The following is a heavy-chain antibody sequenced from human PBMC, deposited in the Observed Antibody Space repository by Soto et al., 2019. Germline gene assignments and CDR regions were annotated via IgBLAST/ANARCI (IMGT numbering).Heavy chain of an antibody. J-gene: IGHJ4*02. CDR2: IYPGDSDI. Sequence: GESLKISCKGSGYSFTSYWIGWVRQMPGKGLEWMGLIYPGDSDIRYSPSFQGQVTISADKSISTAYLQWSSLKASDTAMYYCARSGQMATIPLGSWGQGTLVTVSS. D-gene: IGHD5-12*01. CDR1: GYSFTSYW. V-gene: IGHV5-51*01. CDR3: ARSGQMATIPLGS.